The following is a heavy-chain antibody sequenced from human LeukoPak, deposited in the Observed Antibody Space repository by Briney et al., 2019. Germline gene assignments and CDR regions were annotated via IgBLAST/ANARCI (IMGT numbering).Heavy chain of an antibody. CDR2: ISSSGSTI. J-gene: IGHJ4*02. D-gene: IGHD3-9*01. Sequence: GGSLRLSCAASGFTFSSYEMNWVRQAPGKGLEWVSYISSSGSTIYYADSVKGRFTISRDNAKNSLYLQMNSLRAEDTAVYYCARDPQGAVLRYFDWISGFDYWGWGTLVTVSS. CDR3: ARDPQGAVLRYFDWISGFDY. CDR1: GFTFSSYE. V-gene: IGHV3-48*03.